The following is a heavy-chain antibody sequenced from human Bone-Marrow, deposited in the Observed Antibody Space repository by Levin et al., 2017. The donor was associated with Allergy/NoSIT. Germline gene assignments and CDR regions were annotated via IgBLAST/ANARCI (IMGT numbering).Heavy chain of an antibody. CDR3: ARDTALGVVVPAAIFDY. D-gene: IGHD2-2*02. V-gene: IGHV3-7*01. Sequence: GGSLRLSCAASGFTFSSYWMSWVRQAPGKGLEWVANIKQDGSEKYYVDSVKGRFTISRDNAKNSLYLQMNSLRAEDTAVYYCARDTALGVVVPAAIFDYWGQGTLVTVSS. CDR1: GFTFSSYW. J-gene: IGHJ4*02. CDR2: IKQDGSEK.